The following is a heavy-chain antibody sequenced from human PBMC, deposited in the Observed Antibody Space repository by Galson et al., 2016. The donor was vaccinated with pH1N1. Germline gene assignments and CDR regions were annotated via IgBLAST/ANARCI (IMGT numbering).Heavy chain of an antibody. Sequence: SLRLSCAASGFTFSTYWMTWVRQAPGKGLEWVANINQDGSVKYYVDSVKGRFTISRDNAKNSLYLQMNSLRAEDTAVYYCARAIAAAGSLWGQGTMVTVSS. J-gene: IGHJ4*02. CDR3: ARAIAAAGSL. D-gene: IGHD6-13*01. CDR1: GFTFSTYW. V-gene: IGHV3-7*04. CDR2: INQDGSVK.